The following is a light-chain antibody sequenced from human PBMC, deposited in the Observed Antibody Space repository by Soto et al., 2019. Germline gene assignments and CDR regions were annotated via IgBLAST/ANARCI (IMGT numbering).Light chain of an antibody. CDR2: GAS. Sequence: EIVLTQSPGTRSLSPGERATLSCRASQSVSSSYLAWYQQKPGQAPGLLIYGASSRATGIPDRFSGSGSGTDFTLTISRLEPEDFAVYYCQQRAIWRGVTFGPGTKVD. V-gene: IGKV3D-20*02. CDR1: QSVSSSY. J-gene: IGKJ3*01. CDR3: QQRAIWRGVT.